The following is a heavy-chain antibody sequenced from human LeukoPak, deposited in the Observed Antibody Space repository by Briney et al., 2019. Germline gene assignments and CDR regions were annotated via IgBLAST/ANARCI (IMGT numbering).Heavy chain of an antibody. Sequence: GGSLRLSCAASGFTFSSYAVHWVRQAPGKGLEWVAVISYDGSNKYYADSVKGRFTISRDNSKNTLYLQMNSLRAEDTAVYYCARDLPYYDILTGYWNYYYYGMDVWGQGTTVTVSS. CDR2: ISYDGSNK. J-gene: IGHJ6*02. D-gene: IGHD3-9*01. CDR3: ARDLPYYDILTGYWNYYYYGMDV. V-gene: IGHV3-30-3*01. CDR1: GFTFSSYA.